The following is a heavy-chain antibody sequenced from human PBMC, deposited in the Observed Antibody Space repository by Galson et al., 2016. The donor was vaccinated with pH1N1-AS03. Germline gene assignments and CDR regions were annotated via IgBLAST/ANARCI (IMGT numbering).Heavy chain of an antibody. CDR3: ARIVVVTPSYWYFDL. V-gene: IGHV4-59*08. CDR2: VYDSGSI. J-gene: IGHJ2*01. D-gene: IGHD2-21*02. CDR1: GGSIGSYY. Sequence: ETLSLTCTVSGGSIGSYYWSLIRQPPGMGLEWIGYVYDSGSINYNPSLKSRVTISVDTSKNQFSPKLSSVTAADTAVYYCARIVVVTPSYWYFDLWGRGTLVTVSS.